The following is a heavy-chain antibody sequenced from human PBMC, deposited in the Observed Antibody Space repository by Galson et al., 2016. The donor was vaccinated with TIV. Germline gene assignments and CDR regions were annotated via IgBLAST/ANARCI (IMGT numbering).Heavy chain of an antibody. CDR3: AGPHSCDGDY. J-gene: IGHJ4*02. D-gene: IGHD2-15*01. CDR1: GYNFTNYW. Sequence: QSGAEVKKPGESLRISCKASGYNFTNYWIIWVRQMPGRGLEWVGRIDPEDSYTEYTSSFQGHVIISADKSIGTSYLQWSSLEASDTADYYCAGPHSCDGDYRGLGTLVTVSS. CDR2: IDPEDSYT. V-gene: IGHV5-10-1*01.